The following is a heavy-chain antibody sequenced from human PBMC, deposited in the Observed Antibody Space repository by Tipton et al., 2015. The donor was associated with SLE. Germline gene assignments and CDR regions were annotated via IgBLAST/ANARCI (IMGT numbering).Heavy chain of an antibody. J-gene: IGHJ4*02. D-gene: IGHD3-3*01. Sequence: TLSLTCTVSGGSITSHDWSWIRQPPGKGLEWIGDMYYSGSTNQNPSLKSRVTISGDTSKNQFSLKLTSVTAADTAVYYCARAPLFGVVTVRGPFDYWGQGTLVTVSS. CDR1: GGSITSHD. CDR2: MYYSGST. V-gene: IGHV4-59*11. CDR3: ARAPLFGVVTVRGPFDY.